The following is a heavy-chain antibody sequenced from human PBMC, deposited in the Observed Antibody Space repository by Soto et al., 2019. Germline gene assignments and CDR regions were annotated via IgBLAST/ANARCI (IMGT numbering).Heavy chain of an antibody. CDR1: GFTFSNAW. Sequence: PGGSLRLSCEASGFTFSNAWMSWVRQAPGKGLEWVGRIKSRMDGGATDYAAPVKGRFNISRDDSKNTLFLQMTSLKTEDTAVYYCTTDHDLLWWELNSPAWGQGTLVTVSS. D-gene: IGHD2-21*01. V-gene: IGHV3-15*01. J-gene: IGHJ4*02. CDR3: TTDHDLLWWELNSPA. CDR2: IKSRMDGGAT.